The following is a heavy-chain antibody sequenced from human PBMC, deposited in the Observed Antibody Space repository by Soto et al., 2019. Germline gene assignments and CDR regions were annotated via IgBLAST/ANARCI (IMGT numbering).Heavy chain of an antibody. J-gene: IGHJ1*01. D-gene: IGHD3-16*02. V-gene: IGHV1-69*13. CDR2: IIPIFGTA. CDR3: ARGGPGGIFRIHEYFQH. CDR1: GGTFSSYA. Sequence: ASVKVSCKASGGTFSSYAISWVRQAPGQGLEWMGGIIPIFGTANYAQKFQGRVTITADESTSTAYMELSSLRSEDTAVYYCARGGPGGIFRIHEYFQHWGQGTLVTVSS.